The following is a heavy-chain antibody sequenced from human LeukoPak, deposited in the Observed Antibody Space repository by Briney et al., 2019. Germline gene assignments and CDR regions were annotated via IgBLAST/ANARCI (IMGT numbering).Heavy chain of an antibody. CDR3: ARDLISERRYYGMDV. D-gene: IGHD1-1*01. CDR2: IWYDRSNK. Sequence: RTGGSLRLSCAASGFTFSSYGMHWVRQAPGKGLEWVAVIWYDRSNKYYADSVKGRFTISRDDSKKTLYLQMNSLRAEDTAVYYCARDLISERRYYGMDVWGQGTTVTVSS. J-gene: IGHJ6*02. V-gene: IGHV3-33*01. CDR1: GFTFSSYG.